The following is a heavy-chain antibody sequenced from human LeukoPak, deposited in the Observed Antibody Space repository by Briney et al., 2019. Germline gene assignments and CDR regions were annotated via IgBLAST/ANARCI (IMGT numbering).Heavy chain of an antibody. J-gene: IGHJ4*02. CDR2: ISWNSGSI. CDR1: GFTFDDYA. V-gene: IGHV3-9*01. Sequence: GGSLRLSCAASGFTFDDYAMHWVRQAPGKGLEWVSGISWNSGSIGYADSVKGRFTISRDNAKNSLYLQMNSLRAEDTALYYCAKDMVSGIAAAGPTFDYWGQGTLVTVSS. D-gene: IGHD6-13*01. CDR3: AKDMVSGIAAAGPTFDY.